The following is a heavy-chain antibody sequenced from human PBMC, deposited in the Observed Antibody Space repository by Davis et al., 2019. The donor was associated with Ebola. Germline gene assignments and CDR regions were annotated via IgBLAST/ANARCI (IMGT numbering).Heavy chain of an antibody. CDR1: GFTFSLYA. V-gene: IGHV3-30*04. Sequence: GESLKISCAASGFTFSLYAMQWVRHAPGNGLAWVAVVSYDGRNKYYVDSVKGRFTVSRDNSRNTLNLQMNSLRAEDTAVYYCARDIGYSNGWPDYYYYGMDVWGQGTTVTVTS. J-gene: IGHJ6*02. CDR2: VSYDGRNK. CDR3: ARDIGYSNGWPDYYYYGMDV. D-gene: IGHD6-19*01.